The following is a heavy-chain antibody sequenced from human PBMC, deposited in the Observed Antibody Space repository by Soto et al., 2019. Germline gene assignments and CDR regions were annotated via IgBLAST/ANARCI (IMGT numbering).Heavy chain of an antibody. CDR3: AREEGGGYDHRWFDP. J-gene: IGHJ5*02. Sequence: QVQLQESGPGLVKPSQTLSLTCTVSGGSISSGGYYWSWIRQHPGKGLEWIGYIYYSGSTYYNPSLKSRVTISVETSKNHFSLKLSSVTAADTAVYYCAREEGGGYDHRWFDPWGQGTLVTVSS. V-gene: IGHV4-31*03. CDR2: IYYSGST. CDR1: GGSISSGGYY. D-gene: IGHD5-12*01.